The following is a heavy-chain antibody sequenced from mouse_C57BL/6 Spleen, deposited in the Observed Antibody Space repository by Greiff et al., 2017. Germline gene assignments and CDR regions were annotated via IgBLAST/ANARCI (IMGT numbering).Heavy chain of an antibody. CDR1: GYTFTSYW. CDR2: IHPNSGST. D-gene: IGHD2-4*01. J-gene: IGHJ2*01. V-gene: IGHV1-64*01. Sequence: QVQLQQPGAELVKPGASVKLSCKASGYTFTSYWMHWVKQRPGQGLEWIGMIHPNSGSTNYNEKFKSKATLTVDKSSSTAYMQLSSLTSEDSAVYYCARSPYDYFYYFDYWGQGTTLTVSS. CDR3: ARSPYDYFYYFDY.